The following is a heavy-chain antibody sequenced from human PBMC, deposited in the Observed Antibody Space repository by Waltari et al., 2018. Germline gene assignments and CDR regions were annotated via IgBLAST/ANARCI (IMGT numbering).Heavy chain of an antibody. CDR3: ASGGWGFYLGY. CDR2: ISADSSYR. J-gene: IGHJ4*02. V-gene: IGHV3-21*01. CDR1: GFSFSTYS. D-gene: IGHD3-16*01. Sequence: EVQLVESGGGLVKPGGSLRLSCAASGFSFSTYSMNWVRQAPGKGLELISSISADSSYRHYAESVKGRFTVSRDNAKNSLSLQINSLRAEDTAVYYCASGGWGFYLGYWGQGALVTVSS.